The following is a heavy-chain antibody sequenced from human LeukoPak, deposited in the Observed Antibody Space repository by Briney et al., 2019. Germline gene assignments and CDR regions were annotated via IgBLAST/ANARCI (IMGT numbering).Heavy chain of an antibody. V-gene: IGHV1-2*02. D-gene: IGHD2-15*01. CDR2: INPYSGDT. CDR3: ARVVRYCSGGNCYSGGLGYMDV. J-gene: IGHJ6*03. Sequence: GASVKVSCKAAGYTFTGYYFHWVRQAPGQGLDWMGGINPYSGDTNYAQKFQGRVTMTRDASISTAYMELSSLKSDDTAVSYCARVVRYCSGGNCYSGGLGYMDVGGKGTPVTISS. CDR1: GYTFTGYY.